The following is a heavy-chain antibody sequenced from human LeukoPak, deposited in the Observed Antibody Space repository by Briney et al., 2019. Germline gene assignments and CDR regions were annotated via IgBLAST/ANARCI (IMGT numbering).Heavy chain of an antibody. D-gene: IGHD6-19*01. V-gene: IGHV1-18*01. CDR2: ISAYNGNT. Sequence: TSLKVSCKAFGYTSTSDGISCGRQAPRQVLEWMGCISAYNGNTNYAQKLQGRVTMTTDTSTSTAYMELRSLRSDDTAVYYCARRAVAGSFDYWGQGTLVTVSS. CDR1: GYTSTSDG. CDR3: ARRAVAGSFDY. J-gene: IGHJ4*02.